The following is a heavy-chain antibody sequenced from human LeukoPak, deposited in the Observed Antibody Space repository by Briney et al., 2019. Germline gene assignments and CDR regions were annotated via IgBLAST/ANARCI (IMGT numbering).Heavy chain of an antibody. CDR3: ARDKSRIDY. Sequence: ASVKVSCKTSGYMFTGYYIHWVRRAPGQGLEWMGWINSNSGDTKYAQKFQGRVTMARDTSITTVYMELSSLRSDDTAVYYCARDKSRIDYWGQGTLVTVSS. J-gene: IGHJ4*02. D-gene: IGHD5/OR15-5a*01. V-gene: IGHV1-2*02. CDR2: INSNSGDT. CDR1: GYMFTGYY.